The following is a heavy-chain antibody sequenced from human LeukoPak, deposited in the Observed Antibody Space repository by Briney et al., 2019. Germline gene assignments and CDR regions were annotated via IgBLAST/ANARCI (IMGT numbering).Heavy chain of an antibody. CDR1: GYTFTTYG. CDR2: VSAYNGNT. J-gene: IGHJ6*02. Sequence: ASVKVSCKASGYTFTTYGITWVRQAPGQGLEWMGWVSAYNGNTDYAPKLQGRVTMTTDTSTSTAYMELRSLRSDDTAVYYCAREKCSSTSCNRGDGMDVWGQGTTVTVSS. D-gene: IGHD2-2*02. CDR3: AREKCSSTSCNRGDGMDV. V-gene: IGHV1-18*01.